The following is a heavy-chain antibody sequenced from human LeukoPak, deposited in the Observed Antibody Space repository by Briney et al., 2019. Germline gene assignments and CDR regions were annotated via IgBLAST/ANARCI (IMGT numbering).Heavy chain of an antibody. Sequence: PGGSLRLSCAASGFTFSSYSMNWVRQAPGKGLEWVSSISSSSSYIYYADSVKGRFTISRDNAKNSLYLQMNSLRAEDTAVYYCAKRRGLELLYYYYMDVWGRGTTVTVSS. CDR3: AKRRGLELLYYYYMDV. CDR2: ISSSSSYI. CDR1: GFTFSSYS. J-gene: IGHJ6*03. D-gene: IGHD1-7*01. V-gene: IGHV3-21*04.